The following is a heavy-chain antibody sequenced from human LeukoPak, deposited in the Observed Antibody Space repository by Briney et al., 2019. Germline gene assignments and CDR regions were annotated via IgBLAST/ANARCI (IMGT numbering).Heavy chain of an antibody. V-gene: IGHV3-30*12. Sequence: PGGSLRLSCAASGFTFSSYGMHWVRQAPGKGLEWVAVISYDGSNKYYADSVKGRFTISRDNAENSLCLQMNSLRAEDTAVYYCARDNNPAYYDSSGYYYDYWGQGTLVTVSS. J-gene: IGHJ4*02. D-gene: IGHD3-22*01. CDR1: GFTFSSYG. CDR2: ISYDGSNK. CDR3: ARDNNPAYYDSSGYYYDY.